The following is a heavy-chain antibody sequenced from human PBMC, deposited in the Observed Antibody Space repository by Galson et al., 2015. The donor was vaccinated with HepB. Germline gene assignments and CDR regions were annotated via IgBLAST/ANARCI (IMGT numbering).Heavy chain of an antibody. CDR3: AKEATSGYDYVLLFVPFDY. D-gene: IGHD5-12*01. Sequence: SLRLSCAASGFTFSTYAMHWVRQAPGKGLEWVAVISYDRSNKKYGDSVRGRFSISRDNSKNTLYMQMDSLRAEDTAVYYCAKEATSGYDYVLLFVPFDYWGQGTLVTVSS. CDR1: GFTFSTYA. CDR2: ISYDRSNK. J-gene: IGHJ4*02. V-gene: IGHV3-30-3*01.